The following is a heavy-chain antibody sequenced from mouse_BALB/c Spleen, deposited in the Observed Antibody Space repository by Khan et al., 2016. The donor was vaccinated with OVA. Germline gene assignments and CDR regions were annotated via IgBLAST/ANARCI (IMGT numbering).Heavy chain of an antibody. CDR3: ARPPYFSYVMVY. D-gene: IGHD2-10*01. J-gene: IGHJ4*01. Sequence: QIQLVPSGPELKKPGETVKISCKASGYTFTNYGMNWVKQAPGKGLKWMGWINTYTGEPTYADDFKGRFAFSLATSASTAYLQLNNLKNEDTATYFWARPPYFSYVMVYWGQGTSGTVSS. CDR1: GYTFTNYG. CDR2: INTYTGEP. V-gene: IGHV9-3-1*01.